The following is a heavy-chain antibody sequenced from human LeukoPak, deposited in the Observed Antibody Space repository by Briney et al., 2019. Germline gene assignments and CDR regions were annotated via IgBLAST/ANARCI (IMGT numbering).Heavy chain of an antibody. V-gene: IGHV4-61*02. D-gene: IGHD1-26*01. CDR2: IYTSGST. J-gene: IGHJ4*02. CDR3: ARVSYLSGSIDY. Sequence: SQTLSLTCTVSGGSISSGSYYWSWIRQPAGKGLEWIGRIYTSGSTNYNPSLKSRVTMSVDTFKNQFSLKLSSVTAADTAVYYCARVSYLSGSIDYWGQGTLVTVSS. CDR1: GGSISSGSYY.